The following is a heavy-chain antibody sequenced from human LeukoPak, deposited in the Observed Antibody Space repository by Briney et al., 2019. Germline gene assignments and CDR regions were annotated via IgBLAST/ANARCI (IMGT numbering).Heavy chain of an antibody. V-gene: IGHV4-39*01. CDR1: GASFSSSTYY. D-gene: IGHD6-13*01. CDR2: IYYSGST. Sequence: SETLSLTCTVSGASFSSSTYYWGWIRQPPGKGLEWIGSIYYSGSTYYNPSLKSRVTMSVDTSKNQFSLKLSSVTAADTAVYYCARHAGGISATGTRPFDYWGQGTLVTISS. CDR3: ARHAGGISATGTRPFDY. J-gene: IGHJ4*02.